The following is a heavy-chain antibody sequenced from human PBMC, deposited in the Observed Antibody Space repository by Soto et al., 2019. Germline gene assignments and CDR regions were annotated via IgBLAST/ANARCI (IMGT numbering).Heavy chain of an antibody. V-gene: IGHV4-59*03. Sequence: SETLSLTCSVSGDAISNFYWSWIRQTPGRGLEWIGYVHESGSTDYNPSLKSRVTISLHTSKSQFSLILTSATAADTATCYRARRPLALITSGFAYWGQGIPVTVSS. CDR2: VHESGST. CDR3: ARRPLALITSGFAY. J-gene: IGHJ4*02. CDR1: GDAISNFY. D-gene: IGHD1-20*01.